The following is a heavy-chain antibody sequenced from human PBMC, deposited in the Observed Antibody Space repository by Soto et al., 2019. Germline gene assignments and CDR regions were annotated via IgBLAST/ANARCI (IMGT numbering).Heavy chain of an antibody. CDR3: ARLGGIEVSVRVVPPGTRDIDT. CDR2: IIPILGIA. Sequence: ASVKVSCKASGGTFSSYTISWVRQAPGQGLEWMGRIIPILGIANYAQKFQGRVTITADKSTSTAYMELSSLRSEDTAVYYCARLGGIEVSVRVVPPGTRDIDTWGQGTLVTVS. V-gene: IGHV1-69*02. J-gene: IGHJ1*01. D-gene: IGHD3-10*01. CDR1: GGTFSSYT.